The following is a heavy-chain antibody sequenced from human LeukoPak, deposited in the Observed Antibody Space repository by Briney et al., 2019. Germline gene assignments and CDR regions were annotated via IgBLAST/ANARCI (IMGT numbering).Heavy chain of an antibody. CDR3: ARDLTRLTIFGVVGERPKANDP. Sequence: ASVKVSCKASGYTFTGYYMHWVRQAPGQGLEWMGWSNPNSGGTNYAQKFQGRVTMTRDTSISTAYMELSRLRSDDTAVYYCARDLTRLTIFGVVGERPKANDPWGQGTLVTVSS. J-gene: IGHJ5*02. V-gene: IGHV1-2*02. CDR1: GYTFTGYY. CDR2: SNPNSGGT. D-gene: IGHD3-3*01.